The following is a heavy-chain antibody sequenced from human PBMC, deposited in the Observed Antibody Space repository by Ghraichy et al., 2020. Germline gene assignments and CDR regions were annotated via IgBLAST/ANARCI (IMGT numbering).Heavy chain of an antibody. J-gene: IGHJ5*02. D-gene: IGHD2-2*01. CDR1: GGAISNFL. Sequence: SETMSLTCTVSGGAISNFLWNWIRQPPGKGLEWIGYIYKSGSTNYNPSLKSRVTISVDTSRNQFSLKMSSVTAADTAMYYCAREAFGTGNSCWEGDNGFDPWGQGTLVTVSS. V-gene: IGHV4-59*01. CDR2: IYKSGST. CDR3: AREAFGTGNSCWEGDNGFDP.